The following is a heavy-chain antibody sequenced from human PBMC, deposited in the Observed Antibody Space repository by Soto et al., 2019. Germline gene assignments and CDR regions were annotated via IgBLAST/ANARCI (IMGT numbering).Heavy chain of an antibody. CDR2: INYSGDNT. Sequence: LRLSCAASGFTFSSYAMSWVRQAPGKGLEWVSSINYSGDNTYNADSVKGRFTISRDNSKNTLYLQMNSLRAEDTAVYYCAKVPRQWLAPNDAFDIWGQGTMVTVSS. D-gene: IGHD6-19*01. CDR3: AKVPRQWLAPNDAFDI. V-gene: IGHV3-23*01. J-gene: IGHJ3*02. CDR1: GFTFSSYA.